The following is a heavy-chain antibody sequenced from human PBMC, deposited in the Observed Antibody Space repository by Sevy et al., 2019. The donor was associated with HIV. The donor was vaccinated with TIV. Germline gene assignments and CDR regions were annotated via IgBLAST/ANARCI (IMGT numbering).Heavy chain of an antibody. CDR3: TGSAAEAKNFYCGGDCYSDY. CDR2: INPNSGGT. Sequence: ASVKVSCKASGYTFTGYYLHWVRQAPGQGLEWMGWINPNSGGTNYAPKFQGRVTMTRDTSISTASMERSRLRSDDTAVDYCTGSAAEAKNFYCGGDCYSDYWGQGTLVTVSS. D-gene: IGHD2-21*02. CDR1: GYTFTGYY. J-gene: IGHJ4*02. V-gene: IGHV1-2*02.